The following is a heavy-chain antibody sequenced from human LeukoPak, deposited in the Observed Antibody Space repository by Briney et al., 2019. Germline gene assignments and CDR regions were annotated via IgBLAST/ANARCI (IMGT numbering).Heavy chain of an antibody. J-gene: IGHJ6*02. CDR3: ARGGAVPSYYAMDV. CDR1: GGTISTYY. D-gene: IGHD6-19*01. V-gene: IGHV4-59*01. CDR2: IYYSGST. Sequence: SETLSLTCIVSGGTISTYYWSWIRQPPGKGLEWIGYIYYSGSTNYNPSLKSRVTISVDTSKNRFSLKLNSVNATDTAIYYCARGGAVPSYYAMDVWGQGTTVTVPS.